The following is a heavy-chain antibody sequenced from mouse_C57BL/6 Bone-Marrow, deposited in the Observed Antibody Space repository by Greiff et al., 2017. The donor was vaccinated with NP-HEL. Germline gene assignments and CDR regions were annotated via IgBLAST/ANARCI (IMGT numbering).Heavy chain of an antibody. CDR3: LGLYSLFAY. V-gene: IGHV2-4*01. CDR2: IWSGGST. Sequence: VQLQESGPGLVQPSQSLSITCTVSGFSLTSYGVHWVRQPPGTGLEWLGVIWSGGSTDYNAAFISRLSISKDTSKSQVFFKMNGLQADDTAIYYCLGLYSLFAYWGQGTRVTVSA. CDR1: GFSLTSYG. J-gene: IGHJ3*01. D-gene: IGHD1-1*01.